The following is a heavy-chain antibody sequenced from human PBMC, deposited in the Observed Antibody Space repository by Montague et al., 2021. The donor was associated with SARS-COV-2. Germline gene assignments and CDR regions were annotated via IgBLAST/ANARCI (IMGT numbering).Heavy chain of an antibody. CDR3: ARDLYWAFDA. CDR2: TYYTSTRYE. Sequence: CAISGDSVSNYSAAWNWIRQSPSRGLEWLGRTYYTSTRYETYAVSVQSRITITADTSKNQFSLHLNSVTPEDTAVYYCARDLYWAFDAWGLGTTVTVSA. J-gene: IGHJ3*01. CDR1: GDSVSNYSAA. V-gene: IGHV6-1*01. D-gene: IGHD2-8*02.